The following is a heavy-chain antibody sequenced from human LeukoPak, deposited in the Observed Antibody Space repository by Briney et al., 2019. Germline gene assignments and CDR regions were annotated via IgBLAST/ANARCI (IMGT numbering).Heavy chain of an antibody. J-gene: IGHJ4*02. D-gene: IGHD3-22*01. V-gene: IGHV4-59*01. Sequence: SETLSLTCTVSGGSISSYYWSWIRQPPGKGLEWIGYIYYSGSTNYNPSLKSRVTISVDTSKNQFFLKLSSVTAADTAVYYCARDARDYYDSSGYEFDYWGQGTLVTVSS. CDR2: IYYSGST. CDR1: GGSISSYY. CDR3: ARDARDYYDSSGYEFDY.